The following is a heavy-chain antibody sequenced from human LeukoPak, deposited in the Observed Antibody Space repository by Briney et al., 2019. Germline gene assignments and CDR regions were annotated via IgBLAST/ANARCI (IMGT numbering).Heavy chain of an antibody. CDR3: AKAYVDTAMVTVVDY. CDR1: GFPFSIFA. CDR2: ISRSGGST. D-gene: IGHD5-18*01. Sequence: PGGSLRLSCAASGFPFSIFAMSWVRQAPGKGLEWVSAISRSGGSTYYADSVKGRFTISRDNSKNTLYLQMNSLRAEDTAVYYCAKAYVDTAMVTVVDYWGQGTLVTVSS. J-gene: IGHJ4*02. V-gene: IGHV3-23*01.